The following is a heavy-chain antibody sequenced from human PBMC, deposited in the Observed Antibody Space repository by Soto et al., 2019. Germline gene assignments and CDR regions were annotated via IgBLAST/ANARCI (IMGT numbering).Heavy chain of an antibody. V-gene: IGHV3-30*03. CDR2: ISYDGGLQ. D-gene: IGHD5-18*01. Sequence: AHLVESGGGVVQPGRSLRLSCAASGFTFTSYGMHWVRQAPGTRLEWVAVISYDGGLQHYADSVKGRFTISRDNSKNMVLLQMNSLRAEDTAVYYCVSDRGYGHASVPYSWGQGTLVSVSS. CDR3: VSDRGYGHASVPYS. J-gene: IGHJ4*02. CDR1: GFTFTSYG.